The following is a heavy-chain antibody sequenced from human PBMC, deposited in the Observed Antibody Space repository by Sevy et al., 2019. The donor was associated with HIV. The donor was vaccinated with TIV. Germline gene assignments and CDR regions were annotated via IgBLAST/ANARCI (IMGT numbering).Heavy chain of an antibody. J-gene: IGHJ4*02. CDR3: VRSDCGTDCRVLDC. CDR1: GFIFDDYA. D-gene: IGHD2-21*02. Sequence: GGSLRLSCAASGFIFDDYAMHWVRQAPGKGLEWVSGVNWDSGSIVYADSVKGRFTISRDNSKNTLYLQMDSLRPEDTALYYCVRSDCGTDCRVLDCWGQGTLVTVSS. V-gene: IGHV3-9*01. CDR2: VNWDSGSI.